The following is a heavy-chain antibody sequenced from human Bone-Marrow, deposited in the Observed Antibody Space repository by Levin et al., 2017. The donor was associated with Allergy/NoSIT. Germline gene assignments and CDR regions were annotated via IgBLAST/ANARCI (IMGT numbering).Heavy chain of an antibody. V-gene: IGHV3-30*18. J-gene: IGHJ3*02. CDR1: GFTFSSYG. CDR2: ISYDGSNK. D-gene: IGHD3-10*01. CDR3: AKGAVTYGFWGAFDI. Sequence: GESLKISCAASGFTFSSYGMHWVRQAPGKGLEWVAVISYDGSNKYYADSVKGRFTISRDNSRNTLYLQMNSLRAEDTAVYYCAKGAVTYGFWGAFDIWGQGTMVTVSS.